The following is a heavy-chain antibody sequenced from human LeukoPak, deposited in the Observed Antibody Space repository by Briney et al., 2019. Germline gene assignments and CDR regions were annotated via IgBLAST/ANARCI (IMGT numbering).Heavy chain of an antibody. CDR1: GFTFSSYG. J-gene: IGHJ3*02. D-gene: IGHD1-26*01. Sequence: GRSLRLSCAASGFTFSSYGMHWVRQAPGKGLEWVAVIWYDGSNKYYADSVKGRLTISRDNSKNTLYLQMNSLRAEDTAVYYCAKDRDGSYDRGPRDAFDIWGQGTMVTVSS. CDR2: IWYDGSNK. CDR3: AKDRDGSYDRGPRDAFDI. V-gene: IGHV3-33*06.